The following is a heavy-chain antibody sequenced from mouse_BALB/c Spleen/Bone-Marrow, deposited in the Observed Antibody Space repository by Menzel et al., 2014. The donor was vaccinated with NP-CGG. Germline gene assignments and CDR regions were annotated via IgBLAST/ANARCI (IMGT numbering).Heavy chain of an antibody. Sequence: QLQQSGHELVKPGASVKISCQASGYSFTGYNINWVKQSNGKSLEWLGNIDPYYGGTSYNQKFKAKATLTVDRSSSTAYMQLKSLTSEDSAVYYCARRGSSGYWFAYWGQGTLVTVSA. CDR1: GYSFTGYN. V-gene: IGHV1-39*01. CDR2: IDPYYGGT. CDR3: ARRGSSGYWFAY. D-gene: IGHD3-1*01. J-gene: IGHJ3*01.